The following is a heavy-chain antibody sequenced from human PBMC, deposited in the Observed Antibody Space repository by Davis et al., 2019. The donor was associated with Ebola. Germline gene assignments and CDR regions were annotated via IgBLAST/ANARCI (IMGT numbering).Heavy chain of an antibody. CDR1: GYTFTSYA. V-gene: IGHV1-3*01. Sequence: ASVKVSCKASGYTFTSYAMHWVRQAPGQRLEWMGWINAGNGNTKYSQKFQGRVTMTRDTSKSTVYMELSSLRSEDTAVYYCARDYGGNCFDYWGQGTLVTVSS. D-gene: IGHD4-23*01. CDR2: INAGNGNT. J-gene: IGHJ4*02. CDR3: ARDYGGNCFDY.